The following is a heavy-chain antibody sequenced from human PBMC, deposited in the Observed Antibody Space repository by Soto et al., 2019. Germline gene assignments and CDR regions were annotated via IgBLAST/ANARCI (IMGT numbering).Heavy chain of an antibody. CDR3: ARVGDCSSTSCRYYYYYGMDV. CDR1: GYTFTNYG. CDR2: ISAYNGNT. J-gene: IGHJ6*02. Sequence: QVQLVQSGAEVKKPGASVKVSCKASGYTFTNYGISWVRQAPGQGLEWMGWISAYNGNTNYAQKLQGRVTMTTDTSTSTAYMELRSLRSDDTAVYYCARVGDCSSTSCRYYYYYGMDVWGQGTPVTGSS. D-gene: IGHD2-2*01. V-gene: IGHV1-18*01.